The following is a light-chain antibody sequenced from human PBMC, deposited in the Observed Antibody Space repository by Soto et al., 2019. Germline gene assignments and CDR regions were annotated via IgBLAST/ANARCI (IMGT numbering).Light chain of an antibody. CDR1: GSDVGGYNY. CDR2: EVS. J-gene: IGLJ2*01. V-gene: IGLV2-14*01. CDR3: SSYTSSTTVI. Sequence: QSVLTQPASVSGSPGQSITISCTGTGSDVGGYNYVSWHQQHPGKAPKLMIYEVSNRPSGVSNRFSGSKSGNTASLTISGIQAEDEADYYCSSYTSSTTVIFGGGTQLTVL.